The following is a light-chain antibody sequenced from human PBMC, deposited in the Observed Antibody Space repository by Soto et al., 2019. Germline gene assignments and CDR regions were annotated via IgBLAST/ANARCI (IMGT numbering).Light chain of an antibody. J-gene: IGKJ1*01. V-gene: IGKV1-5*03. CDR1: QTISSW. CDR2: KAS. CDR3: QQYKSYPWT. Sequence: TQLTLSPWTLSASVGDGVTITCRASQTISSWLAWYQQKPGKAPKILIYKASTLKSRVPSRFSGSGSGTECTLTISSLQPDDFATYYCQQYKSYPWTLGQGTKVDIK.